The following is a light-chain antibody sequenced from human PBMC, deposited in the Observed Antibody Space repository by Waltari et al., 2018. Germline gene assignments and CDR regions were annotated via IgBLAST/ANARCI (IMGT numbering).Light chain of an antibody. V-gene: IGLV2-23*02. J-gene: IGLJ3*02. CDR2: EVT. CDR1: SNDVGGYNL. CDR3: CSYAGSNTVM. Sequence: PALPQPASVSGSPGQSTTISCIGPSNDVGGYNLVSWYQHHPGKVPKLMIYEVTKRPSGVSNRFSGSKSGNTASLTISGLQADDEGNYYCCSYAGSNTVMFGGGTKLTVL.